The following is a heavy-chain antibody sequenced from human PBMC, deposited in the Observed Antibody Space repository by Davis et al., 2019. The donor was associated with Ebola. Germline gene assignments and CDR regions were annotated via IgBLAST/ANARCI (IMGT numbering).Heavy chain of an antibody. Sequence: GESLKISCAASGFTFSAYAMTWVRQAPGKGLEWVSGISSGSDNTYYADSVKGRFTISRDKSKNTLFLQMNSLRVEDTATYYCAKDRSSGMYVVAFDMWGQGTMVTVSS. D-gene: IGHD1-26*01. CDR1: GFTFSAYA. J-gene: IGHJ3*02. CDR3: AKDRSSGMYVVAFDM. CDR2: ISSGSDNT. V-gene: IGHV3-23*01.